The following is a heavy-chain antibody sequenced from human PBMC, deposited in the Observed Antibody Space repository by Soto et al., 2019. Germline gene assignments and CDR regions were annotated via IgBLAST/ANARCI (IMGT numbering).Heavy chain of an antibody. D-gene: IGHD3-10*01. Sequence: SETLSLTCTVSGGSISSYYWSWIRQPPGKGLEWIGYIYYSGSTNYNPSLKSRVTISVDTSKNQFSLKLSSVTAADAAVYYCARGEGYYGSGSYYNWFDPWGQGTLVTVSS. J-gene: IGHJ5*02. CDR2: IYYSGST. CDR3: ARGEGYYGSGSYYNWFDP. V-gene: IGHV4-59*01. CDR1: GGSISSYY.